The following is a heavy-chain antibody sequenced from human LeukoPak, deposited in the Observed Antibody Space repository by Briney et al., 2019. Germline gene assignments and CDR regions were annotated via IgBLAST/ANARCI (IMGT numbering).Heavy chain of an antibody. V-gene: IGHV3-7*01. CDR1: GFTFSSYW. J-gene: IGHJ6*03. Sequence: QPGGSLRLSCAASGFTFSSYWMSLVRQAPGKGLEWVANIKEDGGEKYYVDSVKGRFTISRDNAKSSLYLQMNSLRAEDTAVYYCARLIISTSWYGYYYYYMDVWGKGTTVTVSS. CDR2: IKEDGGEK. CDR3: ARLIISTSWYGYYYYYMDV. D-gene: IGHD6-13*01.